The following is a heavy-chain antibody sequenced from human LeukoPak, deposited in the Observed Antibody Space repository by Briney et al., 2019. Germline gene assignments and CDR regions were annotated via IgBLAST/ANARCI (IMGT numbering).Heavy chain of an antibody. CDR3: ASSSYYDRTGYYWDYYYNYGMDV. V-gene: IGHV3-7*01. Sequence: GGSLRLSCAASGFTFSSYWMSWVRQAPGKGLEWVANIKQDGSEKYYVDSVKGRFTISRDNAKNSLYLQMNSLRAEDTAVYYCASSSYYDRTGYYWDYYYNYGMDVWGQGTTVTVSS. CDR1: GFTFSSYW. CDR2: IKQDGSEK. J-gene: IGHJ6*02. D-gene: IGHD3-22*01.